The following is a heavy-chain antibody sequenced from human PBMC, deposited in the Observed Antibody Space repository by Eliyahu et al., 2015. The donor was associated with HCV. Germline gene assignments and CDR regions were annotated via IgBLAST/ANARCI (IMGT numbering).Heavy chain of an antibody. CDR1: GFRFQNYA. CDR3: AKDYCGSTSCNFFGS. Sequence: EVQVVESGGGLVQPGRSLTLSCAASGFRFQNYAMHWVRQAPGKGLEWVSGISWNGATIGYADSVKGRFIISTDNAKNSLSLQMNSLRAEDSALYYCAKDYCGSTSCNFFGSWGQGTPVTVSS. J-gene: IGHJ4*02. D-gene: IGHD2-2*01. CDR2: ISWNGATI. V-gene: IGHV3-9*01.